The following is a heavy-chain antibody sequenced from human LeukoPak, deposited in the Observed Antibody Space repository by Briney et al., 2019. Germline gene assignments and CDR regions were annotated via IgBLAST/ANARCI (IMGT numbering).Heavy chain of an antibody. J-gene: IGHJ4*02. Sequence: SETLSLTCTVSGGSISSSSYYWGWIRQPPGKGLEWIGSIYYSGNTYYNASLKSQVSISIDTSKNQFSLKLTSVTAADTAVYYCARETDYDSSGYYYNYFDYWGQGTLVTVSS. V-gene: IGHV4-39*07. D-gene: IGHD3-22*01. CDR3: ARETDYDSSGYYYNYFDY. CDR1: GGSISSSSYY. CDR2: IYYSGNT.